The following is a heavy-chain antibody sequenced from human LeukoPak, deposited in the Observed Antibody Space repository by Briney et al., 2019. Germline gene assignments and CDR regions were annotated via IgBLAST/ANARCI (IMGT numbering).Heavy chain of an antibody. V-gene: IGHV1-2*02. CDR1: GYTFTDYY. CDR3: ARDGGLDY. CDR2: INPNSGDT. Sequence: ASVKVSXKASGYTFTDYYMHWVRQAPGQGLEWMGWINPNSGDTKYAQKFQGRVTMTRDTSISTVYRELSRLRSDDTAVYYCARDGGLDYWGQGTLVTVSS. J-gene: IGHJ4*02.